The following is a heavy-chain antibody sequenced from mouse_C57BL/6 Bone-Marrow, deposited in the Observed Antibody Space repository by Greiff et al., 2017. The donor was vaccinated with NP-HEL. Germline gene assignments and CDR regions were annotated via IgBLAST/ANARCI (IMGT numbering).Heavy chain of an antibody. CDR1: GYTFTSYG. V-gene: IGHV1-81*01. D-gene: IGHD2-10*01. J-gene: IGHJ3*01. Sequence: QVQLQQSGAELARPGASVKLSCKASGYTFTSYGISWVKQRTGQGLEWIGEIYPRSGNTYYNEKFKGKATLTADKSSSTAYMELRSLTSEDSAVYFCARPYYGPTTWFAYWGQGTLVTVSA. CDR3: ARPYYGPTTWFAY. CDR2: IYPRSGNT.